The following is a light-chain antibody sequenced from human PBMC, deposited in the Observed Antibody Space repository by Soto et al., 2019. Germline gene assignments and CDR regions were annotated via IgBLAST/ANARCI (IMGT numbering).Light chain of an antibody. CDR2: AAS. CDR3: QHTYSTPWT. J-gene: IGKJ1*01. Sequence: DIQMTQSPSSLSASVGDRITITCRASQSITSHLNWYQQKPGKAPKLLIYAASSLQSGVPSRFSGSGSGTDFTLTISRLQPEYGGTYYCQHTYSTPWTFGQGTKVEVK. CDR1: QSITSH. V-gene: IGKV1-39*01.